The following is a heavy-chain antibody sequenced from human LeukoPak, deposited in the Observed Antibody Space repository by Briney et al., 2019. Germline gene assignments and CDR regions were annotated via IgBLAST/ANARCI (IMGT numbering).Heavy chain of an antibody. J-gene: IGHJ4*02. D-gene: IGHD2-15*01. V-gene: IGHV3-30*02. CDR1: GFTFSSYS. CDR2: IRYDGSNK. Sequence: GGSLRLSCAASGFTFSSYSMNWVRQAPGKGLEWVAFIRYDGSNKYYADSVKGRFTISRDNSKNTLYLQMNSLRAEDTAVYYCAKMGYCSGGSCSDYWGQGTLVTVSS. CDR3: AKMGYCSGGSCSDY.